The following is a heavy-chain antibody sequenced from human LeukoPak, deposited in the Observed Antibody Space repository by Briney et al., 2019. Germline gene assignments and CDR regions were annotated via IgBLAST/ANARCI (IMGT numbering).Heavy chain of an antibody. V-gene: IGHV3-74*01. J-gene: IGHJ6*02. D-gene: IGHD2-2*01. CDR3: ASTSTSYYYGMDV. CDR2: IHSDGSRT. Sequence: GGSLRLSCAASGFTFSSYGMHWVRQAPGKGLVWVSRIHSDGSRTSYADSVKGRFTISRDNTKNTLYLQMNSLRAEDTAVYYCASTSTSYYYGMDVWGQGTTVTVSS. CDR1: GFTFSSYG.